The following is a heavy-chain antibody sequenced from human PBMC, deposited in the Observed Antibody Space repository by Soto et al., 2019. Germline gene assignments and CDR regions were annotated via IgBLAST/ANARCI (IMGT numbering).Heavy chain of an antibody. J-gene: IGHJ6*03. CDR1: GFTVSSNY. CDR3: ARARPGGTITTGYYYMDV. CDR2: IYSGGST. D-gene: IGHD3-16*01. V-gene: IGHV3-53*04. Sequence: GGSLRLSCAASGFTVSSNYMSWVRQAPGKGLEWVSVIYSGGSTYYADSVKGRFTISRHNSKNTLYLQMNSLRAEDTAVYYCARARPGGTITTGYYYMDVWGKGTTVTVSS.